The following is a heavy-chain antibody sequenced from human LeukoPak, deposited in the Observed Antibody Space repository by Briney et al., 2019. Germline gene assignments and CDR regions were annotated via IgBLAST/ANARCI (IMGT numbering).Heavy chain of an antibody. D-gene: IGHD4-17*01. CDR1: RLTLSVYY. CDR3: ARDAPYGDYSLSDY. CDR2: ISSSSSNT. J-gene: IGHJ4*02. Sequence: GGSLTLSCAPSRLTLSVYYMSWIRHAPGGGMEWVSYISSSSSNTNYADAVKGRFTITRDNAKNSLYLKMSSLRADDTAFYYCARDAPYGDYSLSDYWGQGTLVTVSS. V-gene: IGHV3-11*05.